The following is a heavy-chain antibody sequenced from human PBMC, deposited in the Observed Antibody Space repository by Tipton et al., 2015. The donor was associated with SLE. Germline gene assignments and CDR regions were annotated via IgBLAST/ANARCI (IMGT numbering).Heavy chain of an antibody. CDR1: GGDIRSRDYF. V-gene: IGHV4-39*01. Sequence: TLSLTCTVSGGDIRSRDYFWGWVRQPPGKGLEWIGSIYYRGSINTNPSLKSRVSITLDPSNNQFYLRVRSVTAADTAVYYCARRGSTVSTTVTTAYWYFDLWGRGTLVTVSS. D-gene: IGHD4-17*01. J-gene: IGHJ2*01. CDR3: ARRGSTVSTTVTTAYWYFDL. CDR2: IYYRGSI.